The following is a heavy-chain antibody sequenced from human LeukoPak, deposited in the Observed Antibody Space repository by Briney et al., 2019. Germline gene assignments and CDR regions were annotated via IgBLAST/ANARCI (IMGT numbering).Heavy chain of an antibody. CDR3: ARGEGGNFDY. J-gene: IGHJ4*02. CDR1: GFTFRSYW. Sequence: PGGSLRLSCAASGFTFRSYWMSWVRQAPGKGLEGVANIKHDGREKYYVDSVKVRFTISRDNAKSSLYLHMNRLRGEDTAFYYCARGEGGNFDYWGQGTLVTVSS. V-gene: IGHV3-7*04. D-gene: IGHD3-16*01. CDR2: IKHDGREK.